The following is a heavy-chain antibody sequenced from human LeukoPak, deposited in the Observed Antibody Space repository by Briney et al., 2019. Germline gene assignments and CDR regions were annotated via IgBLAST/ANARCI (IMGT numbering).Heavy chain of an antibody. CDR2: IYTSGST. D-gene: IGHD7-27*01. V-gene: IGHV4-4*07. CDR3: ARGIPNWGSEVDYFDF. J-gene: IGHJ4*02. CDR1: GGSINNYY. Sequence: PSETLSLTCTVSGGSINNYYWSWIRQPAGKGLEWIGRIYTSGSTNYNPSLKSRVTISVDKSKNQFSLKLSSVTAADTAVYYCARGIPNWGSEVDYFDFWGQGTLVTVSS.